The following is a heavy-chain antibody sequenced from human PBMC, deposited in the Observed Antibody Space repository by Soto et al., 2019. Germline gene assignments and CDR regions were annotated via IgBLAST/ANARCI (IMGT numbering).Heavy chain of an antibody. CDR1: GFTLSDYG. D-gene: IGHD4-17*01. Sequence: EVQLVESGGGFVQPGGSLRLSCAASGFTLSDYGMNWVRQAPGKGLQWVSYISSHSGTIYYADSVMGRFTFSRDNAKSSLYLQMNRLTAEDTAVYYCAREAYGDYVGSFDIWGQGTMVTVSS. J-gene: IGHJ3*02. V-gene: IGHV3-48*01. CDR3: AREAYGDYVGSFDI. CDR2: ISSHSGTI.